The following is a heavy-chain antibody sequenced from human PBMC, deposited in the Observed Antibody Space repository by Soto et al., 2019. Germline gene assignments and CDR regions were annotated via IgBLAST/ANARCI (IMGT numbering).Heavy chain of an antibody. CDR2: INPSGGST. CDR1: GYTFTSYY. V-gene: IGHV1-46*03. Sequence: ASVKVSCKASGYTFTSYYMHWVRQAPGQGLEWMGIINPSGGSTSYAQKFQGRVTMTRDTSTSTVYMELSSLRSEATAVYYCARRRYYYGSGSYPLGMDYGMDVWGQGTTVTVSS. J-gene: IGHJ6*02. D-gene: IGHD3-10*01. CDR3: ARRRYYYGSGSYPLGMDYGMDV.